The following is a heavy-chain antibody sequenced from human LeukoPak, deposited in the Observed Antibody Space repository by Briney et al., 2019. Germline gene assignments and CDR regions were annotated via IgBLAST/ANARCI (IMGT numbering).Heavy chain of an antibody. J-gene: IGHJ5*02. Sequence: ASVTLSCKASGYTFTGYYMHWVRLAPGQGLEWMGWMNPNSGGTNYAQKFQGRVTMTWDTCISMAYMELSRLRSDDTAVYYCARSYSSGWYWFDPWGQGTLVTVSS. CDR1: GYTFTGYY. CDR2: MNPNSGGT. CDR3: ARSYSSGWYWFDP. D-gene: IGHD6-19*01. V-gene: IGHV1-2*02.